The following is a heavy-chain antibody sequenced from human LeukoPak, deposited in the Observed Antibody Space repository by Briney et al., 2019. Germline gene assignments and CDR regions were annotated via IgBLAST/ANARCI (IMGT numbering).Heavy chain of an antibody. J-gene: IGHJ4*02. CDR2: IVVGSGNT. D-gene: IGHD2-15*01. V-gene: IGHV1-58*01. CDR3: AADRYCSGGSCYYFFDY. CDR1: GFTFTSSA. Sequence: ASVKVSCKASGFTFTSSAVQWVRQARGQRLEWIGWIVVGSGNTNYAQKFQERVTITRDMSTSTAYMELSSLRSEDTAVYYCAADRYCSGGSCYYFFDYWGQGTLVTVSS.